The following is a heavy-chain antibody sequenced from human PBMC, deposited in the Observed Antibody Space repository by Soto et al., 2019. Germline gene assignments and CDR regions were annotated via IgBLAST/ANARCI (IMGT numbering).Heavy chain of an antibody. CDR2: INAGYGNT. D-gene: IGHD7-27*01. CDR3: ARDTGDGTFDF. CDR1: GYTFSSYA. Sequence: ASVKVSCKASGYTFSSYAMHWVRQAPGQRLEWMGWINAGYGNTKSSQKFQDRVTISRDTPASTAYMELTSLRSEDTAVYYCARDTGDGTFDFWGQGTLDTVSS. V-gene: IGHV1-3*01. J-gene: IGHJ4*02.